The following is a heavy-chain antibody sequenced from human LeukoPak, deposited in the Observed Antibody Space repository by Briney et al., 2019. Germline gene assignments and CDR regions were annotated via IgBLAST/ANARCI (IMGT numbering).Heavy chain of an antibody. CDR2: ISDSGVTT. J-gene: IGHJ4*02. CDR1: GFTFSSYA. CDR3: AKEKTTVITPGIDY. D-gene: IGHD4-23*01. Sequence: GGSLRLSCAASGFTFSSYAMSWVRQAPGKGLEWVSAISDSGVTTYYADSVKGRFTISRDNAKNTLYLQMNSLRAEDTAVYYCAKEKTTVITPGIDYWGQGTLVTVSS. V-gene: IGHV3-23*01.